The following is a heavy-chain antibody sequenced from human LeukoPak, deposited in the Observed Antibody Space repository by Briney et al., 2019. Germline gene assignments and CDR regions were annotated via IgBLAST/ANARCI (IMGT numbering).Heavy chain of an antibody. CDR3: AALWFGDPETPHDY. J-gene: IGHJ4*02. CDR2: IYTSGST. D-gene: IGHD3-10*01. V-gene: IGHV4-4*07. Sequence: SETLSLTCTVSGGSISSYYWSWIRQPAGKGLEWIGRIYTSGSTNYNPSLKSRVTISVDTSKNQFSLKVRSVTAADTAVYYCAALWFGDPETPHDYWGQGTLVTVSS. CDR1: GGSISSYY.